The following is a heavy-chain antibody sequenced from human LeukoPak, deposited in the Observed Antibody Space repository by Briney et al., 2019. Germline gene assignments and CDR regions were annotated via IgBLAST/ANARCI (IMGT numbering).Heavy chain of an antibody. CDR1: GFSVSSNY. CDR3: AKPRPQRSYYFDY. Sequence: GGSLRLSCAASGFSVSSNYMTWVRQAPGKGLEWVSAISGSGGSTYYADSVKGRFTISRDNSKNTLYLQMNSLRAEDTAVYYCAKPRPQRSYYFDYWGQGTLVTVSS. CDR2: ISGSGGST. V-gene: IGHV3-23*01. J-gene: IGHJ4*02. D-gene: IGHD2-15*01.